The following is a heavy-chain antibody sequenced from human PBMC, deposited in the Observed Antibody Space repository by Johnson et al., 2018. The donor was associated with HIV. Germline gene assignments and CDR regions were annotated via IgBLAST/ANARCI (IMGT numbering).Heavy chain of an antibody. J-gene: IGHJ3*02. V-gene: IGHV3-9*01. D-gene: IGHD3-22*01. CDR3: ARAGLTYYYDSSGYYWGAFDI. Sequence: VQLVESGGGLVQPGRSLRLSCAASGFTFDDYAMHWVRQAPGKGLEWVSGISWNSGSIGYADSVKGRFTISRDNAKNSLYLQMNSLRAEDTALYYCARAGLTYYYDSSGYYWGAFDIWGQGTMVTVSS. CDR1: GFTFDDYA. CDR2: ISWNSGSI.